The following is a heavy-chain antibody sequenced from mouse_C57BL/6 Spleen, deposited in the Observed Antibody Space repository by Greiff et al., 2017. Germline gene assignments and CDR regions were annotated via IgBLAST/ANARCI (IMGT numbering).Heavy chain of an antibody. CDR2: IYPGDGDT. J-gene: IGHJ1*03. Sequence: VKLMESGAELVKPGASVKISCKASGYAFSSYWMNWVKQRPGKGLEWIGQIYPGDGDTNYNGKFKGKATLTADKSSSTAYMQLSSLTSEDSAVYFCARGDYDEYFDVWGTGTTVTVSS. CDR1: GYAFSSYW. CDR3: ARGDYDEYFDV. V-gene: IGHV1-80*01. D-gene: IGHD2-4*01.